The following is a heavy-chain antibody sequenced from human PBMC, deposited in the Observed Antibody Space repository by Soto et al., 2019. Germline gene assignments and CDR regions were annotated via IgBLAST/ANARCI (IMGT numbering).Heavy chain of an antibody. V-gene: IGHV4-59*11. Sequence: SQTLSLTCTVFCGSIRGHSWSRILQSPGKGLEWIGYVYSGGGTNYSPSFMGRVTISVDTTDNQFSLKLNSVTAADTAVYYCAREKTPMSPHYFYYGMDVWGQGTTVTVSS. CDR3: AREKTPMSPHYFYYGMDV. D-gene: IGHD3-9*01. CDR1: CGSIRGHS. J-gene: IGHJ6*02. CDR2: VYSGGGT.